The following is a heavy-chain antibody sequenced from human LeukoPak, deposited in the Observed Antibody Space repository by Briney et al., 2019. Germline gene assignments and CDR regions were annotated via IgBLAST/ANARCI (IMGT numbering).Heavy chain of an antibody. D-gene: IGHD3-22*01. CDR1: GYTFTSYA. CDR3: ARGYDSSGSLGY. Sequence: ASVKVSCKASGYTFTSYAMHWVRLAPGQRLEWMGWINAGNGNTKYSQEFQGRVTITRDTSASTAYMELSSLRSEDMAVYYCARGYDSSGSLGYWGQGTLVTVSS. J-gene: IGHJ4*02. CDR2: INAGNGNT. V-gene: IGHV1-3*03.